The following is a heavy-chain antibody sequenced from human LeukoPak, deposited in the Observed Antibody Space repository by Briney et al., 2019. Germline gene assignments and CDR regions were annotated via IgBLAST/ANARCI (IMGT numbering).Heavy chain of an antibody. V-gene: IGHV1-69*13. J-gene: IGHJ6*02. CDR3: ARAVVVVPGNYYYYGMDV. D-gene: IGHD2-2*01. Sequence: ASVKVSCKASGGTFSSYAISWVRQAPGQGLEWMGGIIPIFGTANYAQKFQGRVTITADESTSTAYMELSSLRSEDTAVYYCARAVVVVPGNYYYYGMDVWGQGTTVTVSS. CDR1: GGTFSSYA. CDR2: IIPIFGTA.